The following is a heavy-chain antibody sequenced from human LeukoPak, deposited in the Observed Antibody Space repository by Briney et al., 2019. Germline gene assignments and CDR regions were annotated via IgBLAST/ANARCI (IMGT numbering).Heavy chain of an antibody. V-gene: IGHV3-64D*06. CDR3: VKDRDGYNPVDY. J-gene: IGHJ4*02. Sequence: PGGSLRLSCSASGFTFSTCAMHWVRQAPGKGLEDVSAITGNGGDTYYADSVRGRFIISRDNSRNTLYLQMSSLRPKDTAVYYCVKDRDGYNPVDYWGQGTLVTVSS. CDR2: ITGNGGDT. CDR1: GFTFSTCA. D-gene: IGHD5-24*01.